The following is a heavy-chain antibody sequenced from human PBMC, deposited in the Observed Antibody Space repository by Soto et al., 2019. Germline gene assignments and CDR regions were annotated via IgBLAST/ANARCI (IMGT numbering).Heavy chain of an antibody. D-gene: IGHD4-17*01. Sequence: QVQLQESGPGLVKPSETLSLTCTVSGGSISSYYWSWIRQPPGKGLEWIGYIYYSGSTNYNPSLKSRVTISVDTSNNQFSLKLSSVTAADTAVYYCARDRVGYGDYGAWGQGTLVTVSS. V-gene: IGHV4-59*01. CDR2: IYYSGST. CDR1: GGSISSYY. CDR3: ARDRVGYGDYGA. J-gene: IGHJ5*02.